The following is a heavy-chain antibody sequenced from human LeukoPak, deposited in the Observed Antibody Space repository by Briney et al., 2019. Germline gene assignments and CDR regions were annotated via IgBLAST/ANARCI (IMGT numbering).Heavy chain of an antibody. V-gene: IGHV3-30*02. CDR2: IRYDGSNK. CDR1: GFTFSSYG. J-gene: IGHJ4*02. Sequence: GGSLRLSCAASGFTFSSYGMHWVRQAPGKGLEWVAFIRYDGSNKYYADSVKGRFTISRDNSKNTLYLQMNSLRAEDTAVYYCANHERDYGDHYFDYWGQGTLVTVSS. D-gene: IGHD4-17*01. CDR3: ANHERDYGDHYFDY.